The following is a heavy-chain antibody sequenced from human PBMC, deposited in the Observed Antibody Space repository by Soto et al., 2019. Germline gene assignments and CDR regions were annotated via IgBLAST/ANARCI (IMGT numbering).Heavy chain of an antibody. CDR2: IDPSGGAT. Sequence: QVQLVQSGAEVKKPGASVMVSCRASGYTFTSHYMHWVRQAPGQGLEWMGMIDPSGGATTYAQKFQGRVTITRDTSTTTVYMELSSLRPEDTAVYSCSRGLWQWLFDYWGQGTLVTDSS. CDR1: GYTFTSHY. D-gene: IGHD6-19*01. J-gene: IGHJ4*02. CDR3: SRGLWQWLFDY. V-gene: IGHV1-46*03.